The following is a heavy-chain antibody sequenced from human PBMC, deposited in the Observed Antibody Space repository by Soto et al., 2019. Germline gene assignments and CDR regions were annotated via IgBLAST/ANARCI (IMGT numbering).Heavy chain of an antibody. V-gene: IGHV4-39*07. CDR1: GGSISSGSYY. D-gene: IGHD3-9*01. CDR2: IYYSGST. Sequence: SETLSLTCTVSGGSISSGSYYWGWIRQPPGKGLEWIGSIYYSGSTYYNPSLKSRVTISVDTSKNQFCLKLSSVTAADTAVYDCARDLSPRYYDILTGYENWFDPWGQGTLVTVSS. CDR3: ARDLSPRYYDILTGYENWFDP. J-gene: IGHJ5*02.